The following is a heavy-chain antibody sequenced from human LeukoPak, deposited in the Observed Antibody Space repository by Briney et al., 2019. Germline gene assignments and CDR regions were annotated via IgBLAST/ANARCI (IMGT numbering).Heavy chain of an antibody. Sequence: ASVKVSCKASGYTFTSYYMHWVRQAPGQGLEWMGIINPSGGSTSYAQKFQGRVTMTRDTSISTAYMELSRLRSDDTAVYYCARAEGAQEWGQGTLVTVSS. CDR2: INPSGGST. CDR1: GYTFTSYY. D-gene: IGHD1-26*01. J-gene: IGHJ4*02. V-gene: IGHV1-46*01. CDR3: ARAEGAQE.